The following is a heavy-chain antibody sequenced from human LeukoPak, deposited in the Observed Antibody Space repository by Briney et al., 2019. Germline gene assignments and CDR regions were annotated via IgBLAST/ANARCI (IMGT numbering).Heavy chain of an antibody. CDR2: ISAYNGNT. D-gene: IGHD3-22*01. V-gene: IGHV1-18*01. CDR3: ARWGPYYPVDY. J-gene: IGHJ4*02. Sequence: ASVKVSCKASGGTFSSYAISWVRQAPGQGLEWMGWISAYNGNTNYAQKLQGRVTMTTDTSTSTAYMELRSLRSDDTAVYYCARWGPYYPVDYWGQGTLVTVSS. CDR1: GGTFSSYA.